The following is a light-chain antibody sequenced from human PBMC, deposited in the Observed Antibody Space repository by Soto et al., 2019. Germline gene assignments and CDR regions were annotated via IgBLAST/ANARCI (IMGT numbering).Light chain of an antibody. Sequence: EVVLTQSPGTLSLSAGERATLSCRASQSVANNHLAWYQQRPGQAPRLLIYAASTRAACIPDRFSGSGSGTDFTLTISRLEPEDFGVFFCHHYGRSPIFTFGPGTTVDMK. CDR1: QSVANNH. V-gene: IGKV3-20*01. CDR3: HHYGRSPIFT. CDR2: AAS. J-gene: IGKJ3*01.